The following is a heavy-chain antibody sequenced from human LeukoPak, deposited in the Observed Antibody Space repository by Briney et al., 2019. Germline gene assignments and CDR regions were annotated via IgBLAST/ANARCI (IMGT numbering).Heavy chain of an antibody. J-gene: IGHJ6*03. CDR1: GGSISSSSYY. V-gene: IGHV4-39*07. D-gene: IGHD6-13*01. CDR2: IYYSGST. CDR3: ASGPSSWYYYYHYMDV. Sequence: SETLSLTCTVSGGSISSSSYYWGWIRQPPGKGLEWIGSIYYSGSTYYNPSLKSRVTISVDTSKNQFSLKLSSVTAADTAVYYCASGPSSWYYYYHYMDVWGKGTTVTVS.